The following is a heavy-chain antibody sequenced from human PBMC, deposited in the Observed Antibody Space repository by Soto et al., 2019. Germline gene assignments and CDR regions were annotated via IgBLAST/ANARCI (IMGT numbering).Heavy chain of an antibody. CDR1: GFTFSSYG. Sequence: LRLSCAASGFTFSSYGMHWVRQAPGKGLEWVAVIWYDGSNKYYADSVKGRFTISRDNSKNTLYLQMNSLRAEDTAVYYCARGQLPTANWFDPWGQGTLVTVSS. V-gene: IGHV3-33*01. CDR3: ARGQLPTANWFDP. J-gene: IGHJ5*02. CDR2: IWYDGSNK. D-gene: IGHD2-2*01.